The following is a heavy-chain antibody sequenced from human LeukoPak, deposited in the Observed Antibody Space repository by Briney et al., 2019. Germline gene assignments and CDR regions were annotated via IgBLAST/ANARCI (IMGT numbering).Heavy chain of an antibody. CDR2: INHSGSA. CDR1: GGSFSGYY. D-gene: IGHD3-10*01. V-gene: IGHV4-34*01. CDR3: ARGRYGSGSYHFDY. Sequence: SETLSLTCAVYGGSFSGYYWSWIRQPPGKGLEWIGEINHSGSANYNPSLKSRVTMSVDTSKNQFSLKLSSVTAADTAVYYCARGRYGSGSYHFDYWGQGTLVTVSS. J-gene: IGHJ4*02.